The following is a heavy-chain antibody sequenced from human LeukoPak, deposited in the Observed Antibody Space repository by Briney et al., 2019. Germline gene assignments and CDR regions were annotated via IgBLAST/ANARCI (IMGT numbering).Heavy chain of an antibody. CDR3: ARESYGFGPFDY. Sequence: PSETLSLTCTVSGGSISTYYWCWIRQPPGKGLEWIGCIYFSVSTNRNPSLESRVTISVATSQNQFSLRLSSVTAADTAVYYCARESYGFGPFDYWGQGTLVTVSS. CDR2: IYFSVST. J-gene: IGHJ4*02. V-gene: IGHV4-59*01. CDR1: GGSISTYY. D-gene: IGHD4-17*01.